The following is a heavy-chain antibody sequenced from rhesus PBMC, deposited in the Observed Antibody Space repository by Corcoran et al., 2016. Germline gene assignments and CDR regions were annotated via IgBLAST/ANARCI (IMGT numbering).Heavy chain of an antibody. J-gene: IGHJ4*01. CDR3: ARESDRGGRLTAPLDY. V-gene: IGHV4-99*02. D-gene: IGHD2-15*01. Sequence: QVQLQESGPGLVKPSETLSLTCAVSGYSIRSGYYWGWFRQPPGKGLVYIGYISGSSGSTYYNPSLKSRVTISKDTSKNQFSLKLSSVTAADTAVYYCARESDRGGRLTAPLDYWGQGVLVTVSS. CDR1: GYSIRSGYY. CDR2: ISGSSGST.